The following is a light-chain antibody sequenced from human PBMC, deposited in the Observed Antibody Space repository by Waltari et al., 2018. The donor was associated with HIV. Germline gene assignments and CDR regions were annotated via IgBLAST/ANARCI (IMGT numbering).Light chain of an antibody. CDR2: KDS. V-gene: IGLV3-25*03. Sequence: SYEVTQPPSVSVSPGQTARITCSGDALPNQYAYWYQQKPGQAPVLVMYKDSERASGIRERVSGSSSGTTVTLTISGVQAEDEADYYCQSADNSGTFVIFGGGTKLTVL. CDR1: ALPNQY. J-gene: IGLJ2*01. CDR3: QSADNSGTFVI.